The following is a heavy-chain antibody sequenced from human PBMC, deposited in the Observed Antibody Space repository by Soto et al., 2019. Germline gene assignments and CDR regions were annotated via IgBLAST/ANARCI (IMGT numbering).Heavy chain of an antibody. V-gene: IGHV4-34*01. CDR1: GGSFSGYY. Sequence: SETLSLTCAVYGGSFSGYYWSWIRQPPGKGLEWIGEINHSGSTNYNPSLKSRVTISVDTSKNQFSLKLSSVTAADTAVYYCARRPSAHYDFWSGYDTLDYWGQGTLVTVSS. J-gene: IGHJ4*02. CDR2: INHSGST. CDR3: ARRPSAHYDFWSGYDTLDY. D-gene: IGHD3-3*01.